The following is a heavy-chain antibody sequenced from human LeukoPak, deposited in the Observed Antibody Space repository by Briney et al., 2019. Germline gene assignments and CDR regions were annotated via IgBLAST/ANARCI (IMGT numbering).Heavy chain of an antibody. CDR3: ARDPGVRWLVGFDY. Sequence: GGSLRLSCAASGFTFSSYGMHWVRQAPGKGLEWVAVIWYDGSNKYYAASVKGRFTISRDNSKNTLYLQMDSLRAEDTAVYYCARDPGVRWLVGFDYWGQGTLVTVSS. J-gene: IGHJ4*02. V-gene: IGHV3-33*01. D-gene: IGHD6-19*01. CDR2: IWYDGSNK. CDR1: GFTFSSYG.